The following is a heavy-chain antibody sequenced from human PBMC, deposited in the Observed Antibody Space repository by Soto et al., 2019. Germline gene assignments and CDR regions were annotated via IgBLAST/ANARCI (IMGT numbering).Heavy chain of an antibody. V-gene: IGHV1-45*02. D-gene: IGHD1-26*01. Sequence: QMQLVQSGAEVKKTGSSVTVSCKALGNTFTYRYLHWVRQAPGQALEWMGWITPFSGDVHYAQKFQERVTITRDRSINTAYMQMSSLRSEDTALYFCAGGGAGVGPFTWEPPAPWGQGTLVTVSS. CDR3: AGGGAGVGPFTWEPPAP. CDR2: ITPFSGDV. CDR1: GNTFTYRY. J-gene: IGHJ5*02.